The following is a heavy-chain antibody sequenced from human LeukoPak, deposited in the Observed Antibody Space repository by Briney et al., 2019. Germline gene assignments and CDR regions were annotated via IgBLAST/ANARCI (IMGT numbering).Heavy chain of an antibody. CDR1: SGSIISSSHY. CDR2: MYYSGNP. D-gene: IGHD5-18*01. Sequence: PSETLSLTCSVSSGSIISSSHYWGWIRQSPGKGLEWTGSMYYSGNPYYNPPLNSRVIISVDTSETQYSLKLRSATAADTAVYYCARSTVSTIRGGYSSGPYYYYMDVWGKGTTVTVSS. V-gene: IGHV4-39*01. J-gene: IGHJ6*03. CDR3: ARSTVSTIRGGYSSGPYYYYMDV.